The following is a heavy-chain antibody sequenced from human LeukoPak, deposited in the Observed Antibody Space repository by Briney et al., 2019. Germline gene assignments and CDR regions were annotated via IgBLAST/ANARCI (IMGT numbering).Heavy chain of an antibody. CDR2: IKKDGSEK. CDR1: GFTFSSYW. CDR3: ARDHGSGSYCEGFDP. D-gene: IGHD3-10*01. Sequence: TGGSLRLSCAASGFTFSSYWMSWVRQAPGKGLEWVANIKKDGSEKYYVDSVKGRFTISRDNAKNSLSLQMNSLRVEDTAVYYCARDHGSGSYCEGFDPWGQGTLVTVSS. V-gene: IGHV3-7*01. J-gene: IGHJ5*02.